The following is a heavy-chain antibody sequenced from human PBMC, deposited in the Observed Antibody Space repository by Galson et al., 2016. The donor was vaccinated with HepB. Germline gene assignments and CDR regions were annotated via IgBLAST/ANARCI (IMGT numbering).Heavy chain of an antibody. J-gene: IGHJ4*02. CDR3: ARTEFGEVATTTSMVGY. Sequence: LVKPTQTLTLTCTFSGFSLSTSGVGVGWVRQPPGKGLEWIGEVFHSGTTNYNPSLKSRVTISVDTSKNQFTLKMTSVTAADSAVYYCARTEFGEVATTTSMVGYWGQGTLVSVSS. V-gene: IGHV4-4*02. CDR2: VFHSGTT. D-gene: IGHD3-10*02. CDR1: GFSLSTSGVG.